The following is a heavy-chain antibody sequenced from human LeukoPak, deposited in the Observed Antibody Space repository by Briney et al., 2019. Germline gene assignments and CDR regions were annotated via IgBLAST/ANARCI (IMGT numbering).Heavy chain of an antibody. V-gene: IGHV3-7*01. D-gene: IGHD2-2*01. CDR3: ARGVVTAAVPYSYYYMDV. CDR1: GFTFSGYW. CDR2: IKQDGSEK. J-gene: IGHJ6*03. Sequence: PGGSLRLSCAASGFTFSGYWMSWVRQAPGRGLEGVANIKQDGSEKYYVDSVKGRFTISRDNAKNSLYLQMNSLRAEYTAVYYCARGVVTAAVPYSYYYMDVWGKGTTVTVSS.